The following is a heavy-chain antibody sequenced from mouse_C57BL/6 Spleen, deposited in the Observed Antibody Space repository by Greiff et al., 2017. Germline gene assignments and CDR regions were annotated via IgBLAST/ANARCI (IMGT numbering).Heavy chain of an antibody. V-gene: IGHV1-82*01. CDR3: ARSPLRAWFAY. CDR1: GYAFSSSW. D-gene: IGHD1-1*01. Sequence: VQLQQSGPELVKPGASVKISCKASGYAFSSSWMNWVKQRPGKGLEWIGRIYPGDGDTNYNGKFKGKATLTADKSSSTAYMQLSSLTSEDTAVYYCARSPLRAWFAYWGQGTLVTVSA. J-gene: IGHJ3*01. CDR2: IYPGDGDT.